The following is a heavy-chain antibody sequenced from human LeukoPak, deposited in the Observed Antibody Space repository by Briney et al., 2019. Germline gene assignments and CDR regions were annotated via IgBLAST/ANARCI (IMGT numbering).Heavy chain of an antibody. Sequence: TLSLTCTVSGGSISSGSYYWSWIRQPAGKGLEWIGRIYTSGSTNYNPSLKSRVTISVDTSKNQFSLKLSSVTAADTAVYYCARGSPTYLEWLSTFDYWGQGTLVTVSS. CDR3: ARGSPTYLEWLSTFDY. CDR2: IYTSGST. CDR1: GGSISSGSYY. J-gene: IGHJ4*02. D-gene: IGHD3-3*01. V-gene: IGHV4-61*02.